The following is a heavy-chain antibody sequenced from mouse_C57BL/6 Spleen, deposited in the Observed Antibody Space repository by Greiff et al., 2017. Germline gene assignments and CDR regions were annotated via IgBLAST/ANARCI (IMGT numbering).Heavy chain of an antibody. V-gene: IGHV5-4*03. J-gene: IGHJ2*01. CDR1: GFTFSSYA. Sequence: DVMLVESGGGLVKPGGSLKLSCAASGFTFSSYAMSWVRQTPEKRLEWVATISDGGSYTYYPDNVKGRFTISRDNAKNNLYLQMSHLKSEDTAMYYCASLVYFDYWGQGTTLTVSS. CDR3: ASLVYFDY. CDR2: ISDGGSYT.